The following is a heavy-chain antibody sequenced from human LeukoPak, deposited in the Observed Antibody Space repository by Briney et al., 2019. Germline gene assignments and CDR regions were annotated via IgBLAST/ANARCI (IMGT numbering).Heavy chain of an antibody. V-gene: IGHV1-2*02. CDR3: ARGAVAEQSEYFQY. CDR2: INPNSGDT. CDR1: GYTFTGYY. Sequence: ASVKVSCKSSGYTFTGYYMHWVRQAPGQGLEWMGWINPNSGDTKYAQKFQGRVTMTRDTSISTAYMEVSRLRSDDTAVYYCARGAVAEQSEYFQYWGQGTLVTVSS. J-gene: IGHJ1*01. D-gene: IGHD6-19*01.